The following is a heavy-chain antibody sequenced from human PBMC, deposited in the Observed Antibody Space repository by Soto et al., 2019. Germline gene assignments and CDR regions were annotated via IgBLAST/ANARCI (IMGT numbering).Heavy chain of an antibody. CDR1: GFTFSSYG. CDR3: ARAPNYDFWTSYYYYMDV. CDR2: IWYDGSNK. J-gene: IGHJ6*03. Sequence: GGSLRLSCAASGFTFSSYGMHWVRQAPGKGLEWVAVIWYDGSNKYYADSVKGRFTISRDNSKNTLYLQMNSLRAEDTAVYHIARAPNYDFWTSYYYYMDVWGKGTTVTVSS. D-gene: IGHD3-3*01. V-gene: IGHV3-33*01.